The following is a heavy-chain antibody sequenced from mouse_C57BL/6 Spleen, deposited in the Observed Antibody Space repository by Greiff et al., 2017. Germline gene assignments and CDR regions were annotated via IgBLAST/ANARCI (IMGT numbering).Heavy chain of an antibody. CDR1: GYPFTDYE. CDR2: IDPETGGT. J-gene: IGHJ2*01. D-gene: IGHD2-2*01. Sequence: QVQLQQSGAELVRPGASVTLSCKASGYPFTDYEMHWVKQTPGHGLEWIGAIDPETGGTAYNQKFQGKAILTADKSSSTAYMELRRLTSEDSAVYYCTREGYGYDEGYFDYWGQGTTLTVSS. CDR3: TREGYGYDEGYFDY. V-gene: IGHV1-15*01.